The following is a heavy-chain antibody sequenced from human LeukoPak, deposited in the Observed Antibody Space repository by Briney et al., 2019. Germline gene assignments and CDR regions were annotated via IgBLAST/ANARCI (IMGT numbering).Heavy chain of an antibody. CDR2: INPNSGGT. J-gene: IGHJ4*02. Sequence: GASVKVSCKASGYTFTGCYMHWVRQAPGQGLEWMGWINPNSGGTNYAQKFQGRVTMTRDTSISTAYMELSRLRSDDTAVYYCARESYDILTGYDYWGQGTLVTVSS. CDR3: ARESYDILTGYDY. D-gene: IGHD3-9*01. V-gene: IGHV1-2*02. CDR1: GYTFTGCY.